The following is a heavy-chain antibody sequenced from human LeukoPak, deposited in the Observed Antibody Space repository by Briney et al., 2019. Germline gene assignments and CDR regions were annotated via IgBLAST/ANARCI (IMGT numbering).Heavy chain of an antibody. D-gene: IGHD6-13*01. CDR2: INPNSGAT. CDR1: GYTFTGYY. J-gene: IGHJ6*02. CDR3: ARGYSSSWSFRYYYYGMDV. Sequence: GASVKVSCKASGYTFTGYYMHWVRQAPGQGLEGMGWINPNSGATNYAQKFQGRVTMTRDTSISTAYMGLSRLRSDNTAVYYCARGYSSSWSFRYYYYGMDVWGRGTTVTVSS. V-gene: IGHV1-2*02.